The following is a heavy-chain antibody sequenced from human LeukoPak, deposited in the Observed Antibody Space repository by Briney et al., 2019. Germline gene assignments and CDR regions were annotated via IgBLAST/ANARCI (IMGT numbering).Heavy chain of an antibody. CDR3: ASSSAGYDLTFDY. D-gene: IGHD5-12*01. CDR2: INHSGST. V-gene: IGHV4-34*01. J-gene: IGHJ4*02. CDR1: GGSFSGYY. Sequence: SETLSLTCAVYGGSFSGYYWSWIRKPPGKGLEWIGEINHSGSTNYNPSLKSRVTISVDTSKNQFSLKLSSVTAADTAVYHCASSSAGYDLTFDYWGQGTLVTVSS.